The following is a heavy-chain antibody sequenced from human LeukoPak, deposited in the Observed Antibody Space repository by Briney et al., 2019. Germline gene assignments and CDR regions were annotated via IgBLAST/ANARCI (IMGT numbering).Heavy chain of an antibody. Sequence: GASVKVSCKASGYTFTGYYMHWVRQAPGQGLEWMGWINPNSGGTNYAQKFQSRVTMTRDTSISTAYMELSRLRSDDTAVYYCARDGRITYYYDSSGYSYYFDYWGQGTLVTVSS. D-gene: IGHD3-22*01. CDR3: ARDGRITYYYDSSGYSYYFDY. J-gene: IGHJ4*02. CDR1: GYTFTGYY. CDR2: INPNSGGT. V-gene: IGHV1-2*02.